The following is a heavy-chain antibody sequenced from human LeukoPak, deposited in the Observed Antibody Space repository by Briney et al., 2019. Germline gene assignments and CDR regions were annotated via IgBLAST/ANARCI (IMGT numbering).Heavy chain of an antibody. CDR1: GFTFSNYA. Sequence: PGGSLRLSCSASGFTFSNYAMHWVRQAPGKGPEYVSAISSNGGSTYYADSVKGRFTISRDNSKNTLYLQMNSLRAEDTAVYYCAKDARGLSSGWYYFDYWGQGTLVTVSS. CDR3: AKDARGLSSGWYYFDY. J-gene: IGHJ4*02. V-gene: IGHV3-64*04. CDR2: ISSNGGST. D-gene: IGHD6-19*01.